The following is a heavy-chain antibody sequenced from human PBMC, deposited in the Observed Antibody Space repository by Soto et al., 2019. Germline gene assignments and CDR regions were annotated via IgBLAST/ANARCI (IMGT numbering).Heavy chain of an antibody. V-gene: IGHV4-39*02. J-gene: IGHJ4*02. CDR1: GGSIDNSTYY. Sequence: SETLSLTCAVSGGSIDNSTYYWGWIRRPPGKGLEWIGSVYYSGSSYYSPSLKSRVTMSVDSSKNHFSLILDSVTAADTAVYYCVSINAGGWYYFDYWGQGILVTVSS. CDR2: VYYSGSS. D-gene: IGHD6-19*01. CDR3: VSINAGGWYYFDY.